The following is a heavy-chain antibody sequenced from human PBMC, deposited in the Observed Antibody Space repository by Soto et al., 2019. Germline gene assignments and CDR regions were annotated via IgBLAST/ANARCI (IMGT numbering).Heavy chain of an antibody. CDR3: ARDIVVVPAANMVYYGMDV. V-gene: IGHV1-18*01. D-gene: IGHD2-2*01. CDR1: GYTFTSYG. CDR2: ISAYNGNT. J-gene: IGHJ6*02. Sequence: ASVKVSCKASGYTFTSYGISWVRQAPGQGLDWMGWISAYNGNTNYAQKLQGRVTMTTDRSTSTAYMELRSLRSDDTAVYFCARDIVVVPAANMVYYGMDVWGQGTTVTVSS.